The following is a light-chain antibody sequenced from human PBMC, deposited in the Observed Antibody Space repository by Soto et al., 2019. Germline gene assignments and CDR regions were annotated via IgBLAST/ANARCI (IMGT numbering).Light chain of an antibody. V-gene: IGLV1-44*01. Sequence: QSVLTQPPSASGTPGQRVTISCSGSSSNIGSNTVNWYQQLPGTAPKLLIYSNNQRPSGVPDRFSGSKSGNSASLAISGLQSEDEADYYCAAWDDSLNGPVFGGGTKVTVL. J-gene: IGLJ3*02. CDR2: SNN. CDR1: SSNIGSNT. CDR3: AAWDDSLNGPV.